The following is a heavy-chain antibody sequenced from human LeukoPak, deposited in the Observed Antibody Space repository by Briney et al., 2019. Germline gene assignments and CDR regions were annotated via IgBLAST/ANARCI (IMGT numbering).Heavy chain of an antibody. V-gene: IGHV1-24*01. CDR2: FDSEDGET. D-gene: IGHD3-22*01. J-gene: IGHJ4*02. CDR1: GNTLTELS. CDR3: ARGVTRYDSSGYYVY. Sequence: ASVKVSCKVSGNTLTELSMHWVRQAPGKGLEWMGGFDSEDGETVYAQNFQGRVTMTEDTFTDTAYMELTSLRSEDTAVYYCARGVTRYDSSGYYVYWGQGTLVTVSS.